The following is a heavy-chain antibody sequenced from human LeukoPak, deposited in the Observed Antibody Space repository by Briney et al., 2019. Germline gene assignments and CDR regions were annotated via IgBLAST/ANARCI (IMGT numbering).Heavy chain of an antibody. D-gene: IGHD4-17*01. CDR1: GGTFSSYA. Sequence: ASVKVSCKASGGTFSSYAISWVRQAPGQGLEWMGGIIPIFGTANYAQKFQGRVTITADETTSTAYMELSSLRSEDTAVYYCARDRNDYGDYRAAFDIWGQGTMVTVSS. CDR2: IIPIFGTA. J-gene: IGHJ3*02. V-gene: IGHV1-69*13. CDR3: ARDRNDYGDYRAAFDI.